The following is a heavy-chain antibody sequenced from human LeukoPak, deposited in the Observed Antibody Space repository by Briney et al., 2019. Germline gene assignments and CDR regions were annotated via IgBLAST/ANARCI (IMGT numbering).Heavy chain of an antibody. Sequence: PGGSLRLSCAASGFTFSSYAMSWVRQAPGKGLEWVSAISGSGGSTYYADSVKGRFTISRDNSKNTLYLQMNSLRAEDTAVYYCAVDNWNDFGYFDYWGQGTLVTVSS. CDR1: GFTFSSYA. D-gene: IGHD1-20*01. CDR3: AVDNWNDFGYFDY. V-gene: IGHV3-23*01. CDR2: ISGSGGST. J-gene: IGHJ4*02.